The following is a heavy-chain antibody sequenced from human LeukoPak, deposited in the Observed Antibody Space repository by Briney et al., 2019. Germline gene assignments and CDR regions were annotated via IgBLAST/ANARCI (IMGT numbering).Heavy chain of an antibody. CDR1: GGSISSYY. CDR3: ARSAKSPPISWYSRSFDY. D-gene: IGHD6-13*01. V-gene: IGHV4-34*01. Sequence: SETLSLTCTVSGGSISSYYWSWIRQPPGKGLEWIGEINHSGSTNYNPSLKSRVTISVDTSKNQFSLKLSSVTAADTAVYYCARSAKSPPISWYSRSFDYWGQGTLVTVSS. J-gene: IGHJ4*02. CDR2: INHSGST.